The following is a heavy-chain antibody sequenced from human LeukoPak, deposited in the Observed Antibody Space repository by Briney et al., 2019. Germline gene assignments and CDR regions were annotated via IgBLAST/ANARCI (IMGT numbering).Heavy chain of an antibody. CDR1: GGSIITTTYY. CDR3: ARHIAAAGMNYYYYYMDV. D-gene: IGHD6-13*01. CDR2: VYYSGST. V-gene: IGHV4-39*07. Sequence: PSETLSLPCTVSGGSIITTTYYWAWIRQSPGQGLEWFGYVYYSGSTYYNPSLKSRVTISVDTSQNQFSLQLTSVTAADTAVYYCARHIAAAGMNYYYYYMDVWGKGTTVTVSS. J-gene: IGHJ6*03.